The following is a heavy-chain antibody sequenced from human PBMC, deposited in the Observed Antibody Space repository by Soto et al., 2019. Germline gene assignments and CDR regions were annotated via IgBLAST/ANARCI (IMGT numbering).Heavy chain of an antibody. CDR3: ASQVFPFDE. J-gene: IGHJ4*02. Sequence: GESLKISCRGSGYNFADYWLAWVRQMPGKGLEWMGIIHPADSDTRYSPSFQGHVTISVDKSISTAYLQWSSLQTSDTAMYYCASQVFPFDEWGQGTLVTVSS. V-gene: IGHV5-51*01. CDR2: IHPADSDT. CDR1: GYNFADYW.